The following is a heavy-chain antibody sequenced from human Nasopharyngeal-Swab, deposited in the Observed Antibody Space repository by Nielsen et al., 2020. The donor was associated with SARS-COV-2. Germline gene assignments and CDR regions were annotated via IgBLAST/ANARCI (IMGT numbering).Heavy chain of an antibody. Sequence: GESLKISCEASGFTFRNFAMTWVRQAPGKGLEWVGRIKSKTDGGTTDYAAPVKGRFTVSRDDSKNTLYLQMNSLITEDTAVYHCTTGVEHVYWGQGTLVTVSS. CDR3: TTGVEHVY. CDR1: GFTFRNFA. D-gene: IGHD1/OR15-1a*01. CDR2: IKSKTDGGTT. J-gene: IGHJ4*02. V-gene: IGHV3-15*01.